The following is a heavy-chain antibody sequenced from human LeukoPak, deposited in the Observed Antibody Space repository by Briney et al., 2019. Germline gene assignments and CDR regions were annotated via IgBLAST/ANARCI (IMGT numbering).Heavy chain of an antibody. CDR2: IIPILGIA. D-gene: IGHD3-22*01. CDR1: GGTFSSYA. J-gene: IGHJ4*02. CDR3: ARAVTYYYDSSGFDY. V-gene: IGHV1-69*04. Sequence: SVQVSCKASGGTFSSYAISWVRQAPGQGLEWMGRIIPILGIANYAQKFQGRVTITADKSTSTAYMELSSLRSEDTAVYYCARAVTYYYDSSGFDYWGQGTLVTVSS.